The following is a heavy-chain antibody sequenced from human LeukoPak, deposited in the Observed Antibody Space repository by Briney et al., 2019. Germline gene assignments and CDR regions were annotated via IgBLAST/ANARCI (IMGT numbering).Heavy chain of an antibody. Sequence: ASVKVSCKASGYTFTSYDINWVRQATGQGLEWMGWMNPNSGNTGYAQKFQGRVTITRNTSISTAYMELSSLRSEDTAVYYCARGIRIYLCSTSCYEGGNYYYYMDVWGKGTTVTVSS. CDR2: MNPNSGNT. CDR1: GYTFTSYD. V-gene: IGHV1-8*03. CDR3: ARGIRIYLCSTSCYEGGNYYYYMDV. D-gene: IGHD2-2*01. J-gene: IGHJ6*03.